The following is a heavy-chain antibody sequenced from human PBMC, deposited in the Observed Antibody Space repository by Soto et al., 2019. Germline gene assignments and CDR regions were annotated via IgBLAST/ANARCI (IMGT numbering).Heavy chain of an antibody. V-gene: IGHV4-38-2*02. CDR3: ARQVQYAYDS. D-gene: IGHD3-16*01. Sequence: SETLSLTCTVSGDSITSDDYLGWIRQPPGKGLEWIGVVFHTGSTHYHPSLRGRVTISLDPSKKFFSLRLTSVTAADAAVYFCARQVQYAYDSWGPGTLVTVSS. CDR1: GDSITSDDY. J-gene: IGHJ5*02. CDR2: VFHTGST.